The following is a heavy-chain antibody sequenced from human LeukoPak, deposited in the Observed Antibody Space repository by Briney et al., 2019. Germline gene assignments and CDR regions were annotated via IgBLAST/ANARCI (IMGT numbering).Heavy chain of an antibody. J-gene: IGHJ4*02. Sequence: GGALRLSCAASGFTFSSYIMNWVRQAPGKGLDWVSYISSSISVIYYADSVKGRFTISRDNAKNSLNLQMNSLRDEDTAVYYCARDISSDYNYWGQGTLVTVSS. V-gene: IGHV3-48*02. CDR2: ISSSISVI. CDR3: ARDISSDYNY. CDR1: GFTFSSYI. D-gene: IGHD3-3*02.